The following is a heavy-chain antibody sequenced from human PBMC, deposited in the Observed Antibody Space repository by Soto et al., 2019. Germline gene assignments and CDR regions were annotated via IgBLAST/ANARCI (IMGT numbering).Heavy chain of an antibody. V-gene: IGHV3-30-3*01. CDR1: GFTISSYA. J-gene: IGHJ6*02. CDR2: ISYDGSNK. CDR3: ARDIAPIQLWFDYYYGMDV. Sequence: GGSLRLSCAASGFTISSYAMHWVRQAPGKGLEWVAVISYDGSNKYYADSVKGRFTISRDNSKNTLYLQMNSLRAEDTAVYYCARDIAPIQLWFDYYYGMDVWGQGTTVTVSS. D-gene: IGHD5-18*01.